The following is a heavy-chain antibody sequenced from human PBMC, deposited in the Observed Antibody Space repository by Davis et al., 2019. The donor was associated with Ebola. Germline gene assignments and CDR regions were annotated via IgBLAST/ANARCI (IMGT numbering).Heavy chain of an antibody. Sequence: HTGGSLRLSCEASGFTFSRNWMYWVRQAPGKGLEWVSRIIGDGSITNYADCVEGRFTIFRDNGKNTLYLQLHSLTAEDTAVYYCARGPTVTGTGNSFDLWGQGTGVTISS. D-gene: IGHD1-1*01. CDR3: ARGPTVTGTGNSFDL. V-gene: IGHV3-74*01. J-gene: IGHJ3*01. CDR2: IIGDGSIT. CDR1: GFTFSRNW.